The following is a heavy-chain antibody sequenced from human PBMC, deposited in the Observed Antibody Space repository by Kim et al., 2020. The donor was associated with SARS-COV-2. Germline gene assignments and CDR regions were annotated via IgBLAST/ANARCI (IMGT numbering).Heavy chain of an antibody. CDR1: GFTFDDYA. CDR2: ISGDGGST. J-gene: IGHJ4*02. Sequence: GGSLRLSCAASGFTFDDYAMHWVRQAPGKGLEWVSLISGDGGSTYYADSVKGRFTISRDNSKNSLYLQMNSLRTEDTALYYCAKDVDYGGGFCYFDYWGQGTLVTVSS. D-gene: IGHD4-17*01. V-gene: IGHV3-43*02. CDR3: AKDVDYGGGFCYFDY.